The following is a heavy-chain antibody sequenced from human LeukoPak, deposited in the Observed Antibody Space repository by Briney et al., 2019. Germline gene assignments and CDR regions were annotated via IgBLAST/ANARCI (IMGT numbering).Heavy chain of an antibody. J-gene: IGHJ4*02. V-gene: IGHV1-18*01. CDR1: GGTFSSYA. Sequence: ASVKVSCKASGGTFSSYAISWVRQAPGQGLEWMGWISAYNGNTNYAQKLQGRVTMTTDTSTSTAYMELRSLRSDDTAVYYCARDQIEMATINYFDYWGQGTLVTVSS. CDR3: ARDQIEMATINYFDY. D-gene: IGHD5-12*01. CDR2: ISAYNGNT.